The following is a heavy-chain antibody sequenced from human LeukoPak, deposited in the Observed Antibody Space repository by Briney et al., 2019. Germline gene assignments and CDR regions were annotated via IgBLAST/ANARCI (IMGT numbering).Heavy chain of an antibody. CDR3: ATASTPDCSSTSCPSDYDFWSGSTLRTSAFDI. J-gene: IGHJ3*02. Sequence: GGSLRLSCAASGFTFSSYWMSWVRQAPGKGLEWVANIKQDGSEKYYVDSVKGRFTISRDNAKNSLYLQMNSLRAEDTAVYYCATASTPDCSSTSCPSDYDFWSGSTLRTSAFDIWGQGTMVTVSS. V-gene: IGHV3-7*01. D-gene: IGHD3-3*01. CDR1: GFTFSSYW. CDR2: IKQDGSEK.